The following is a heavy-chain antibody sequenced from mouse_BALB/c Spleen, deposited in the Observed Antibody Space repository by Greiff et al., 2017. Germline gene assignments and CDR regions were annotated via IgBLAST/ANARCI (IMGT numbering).Heavy chain of an antibody. V-gene: IGHV1-18*01. CDR2: INPNYYST. CDR3: ARSHGSSYDPYFDY. J-gene: IGHJ2*01. CDR1: GYTFTDYN. D-gene: IGHD1-1*01. Sequence: VQLQQFGAELVKPGASVKISCKASGYTFTDYNMDWVKQSHGKSLEWIGDINPNYYSTSYNQKFKGKATLTVDKSSSTAYMELRSLTSEDTAVYYCARSHGSSYDPYFDYWGQGTTLTVSS.